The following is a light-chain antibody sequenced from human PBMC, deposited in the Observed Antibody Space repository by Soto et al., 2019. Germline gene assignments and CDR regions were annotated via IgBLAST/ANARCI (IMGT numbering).Light chain of an antibody. CDR3: QQTYSSLWT. Sequence: DIQMTQSPSSLSASVGDRVTITCRASQSITNLLNWYQHKPGQAPKLLIYGTSSLLTGVPSRFSGSGSGTDVTLTSSGLQLEDFATYYCQQTYSSLWTFGQGT. CDR2: GTS. J-gene: IGKJ1*01. V-gene: IGKV1-39*01. CDR1: QSITNL.